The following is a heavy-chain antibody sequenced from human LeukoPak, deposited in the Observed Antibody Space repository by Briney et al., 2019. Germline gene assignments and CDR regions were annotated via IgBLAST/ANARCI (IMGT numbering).Heavy chain of an antibody. Sequence: PGRSLRLSCAASGFTFSSYGMHWVRQAPGKGLEWVSAISGSGGSTYYADFVKGRFTISRDNSKNTLYLQMNSLRAEDTAVYYCAKDSRPRYFDSREFDYWGQGTLVTVSS. CDR2: ISGSGGST. CDR1: GFTFSSYG. V-gene: IGHV3-23*01. D-gene: IGHD3-9*01. CDR3: AKDSRPRYFDSREFDY. J-gene: IGHJ4*02.